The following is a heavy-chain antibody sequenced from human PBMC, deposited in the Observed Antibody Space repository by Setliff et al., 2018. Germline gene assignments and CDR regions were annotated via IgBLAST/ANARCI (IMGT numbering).Heavy chain of an antibody. CDR3: ARKFQNYYDSSGYRYYYYYYGMDV. D-gene: IGHD3-22*01. V-gene: IGHV1-3*01. CDR2: INAGNGNT. CDR1: GYTFTSYA. Sequence: ASVKVSCKASGYTFTSYAMHWVRQAPGQRLEWMGWINAGNGNTKYSQKFQGRVTITRDTSASTAYMELSSLRSEDTAVYYCARKFQNYYDSSGYRYYYYYYGMDVWGQGTTVTVSS. J-gene: IGHJ6*02.